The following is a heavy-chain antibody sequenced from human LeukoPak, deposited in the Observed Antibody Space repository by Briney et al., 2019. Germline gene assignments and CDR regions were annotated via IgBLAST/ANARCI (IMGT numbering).Heavy chain of an antibody. CDR1: GGSISSSSYY. J-gene: IGHJ4*02. Sequence: KSSETLSLTCTVSGGSISSSSYYWGWIRQPPGKGLEWIGSIYYSGSTYYNPSLKSRVTISVDTSKNQFSLKLSPVTAADTAVYYCARRGAMVRGVIRGYFDYWGQGTLVTVSS. CDR2: IYYSGST. CDR3: ARRGAMVRGVIRGYFDY. D-gene: IGHD3-10*01. V-gene: IGHV4-39*01.